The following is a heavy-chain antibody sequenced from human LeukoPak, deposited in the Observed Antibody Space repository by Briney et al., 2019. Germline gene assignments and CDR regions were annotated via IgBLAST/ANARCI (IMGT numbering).Heavy chain of an antibody. Sequence: SETLSLTCAVYGGSFSGYYWSWIRQPPGKGLEWIGEINHSGSANYNPSLKSRVTISVDTSKNQFSLKLSSVTAADTAVYYCASSTSYNWFDPWGQGTLVTVSS. CDR3: ASSTSYNWFDP. D-gene: IGHD2-2*01. V-gene: IGHV4-34*01. CDR1: GGSFSGYY. CDR2: INHSGSA. J-gene: IGHJ5*02.